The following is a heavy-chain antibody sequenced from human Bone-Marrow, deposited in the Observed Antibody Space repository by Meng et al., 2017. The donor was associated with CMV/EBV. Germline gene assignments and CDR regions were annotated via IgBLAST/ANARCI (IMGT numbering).Heavy chain of an antibody. D-gene: IGHD3-3*01. V-gene: IGHV4-61*01. CDR3: ARDGYYDFWSGYLRY. CDR2: IYYSGST. J-gene: IGHJ4*02. Sequence: SETLSLTCTVSGGSVSSGSYYWSWIRQPPGKGLEWIGYIYYSGSTNYNPFLKSRVTISVDTSKNQFSLKLSSVTAADTAVYYCARDGYYDFWSGYLRYWGQGTLVTV. CDR1: GGSVSSGSYY.